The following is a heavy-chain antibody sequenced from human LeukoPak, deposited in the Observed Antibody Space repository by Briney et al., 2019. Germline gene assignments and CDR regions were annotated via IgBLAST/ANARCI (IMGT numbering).Heavy chain of an antibody. J-gene: IGHJ1*01. CDR2: IWSDGSNK. V-gene: IGHV3-33*06. CDR1: AFTFSSYG. Sequence: GGSLRLSCAASAFTFSSYGMHWVRQAPGKGLEWVAVIWSDGSNKYYEDSVKGRFTISRDNSKNTLYLQMNSLGAEDTAVYYRAKETGSQGYFQDWGQGTLVTVSS. D-gene: IGHD3-10*01. CDR3: AKETGSQGYFQD.